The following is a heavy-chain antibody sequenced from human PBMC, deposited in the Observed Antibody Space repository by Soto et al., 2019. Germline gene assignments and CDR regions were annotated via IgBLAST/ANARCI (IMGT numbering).Heavy chain of an antibody. D-gene: IGHD2-21*02. J-gene: IGHJ4*02. Sequence: GASVKVSCKASGYTFTSYAMHWVRQAPGQRLEWMGWINAGNGNTKYSQKFQGRVTITRDTSASTTNMKQSSLRSENTAEYYYERSFVGVTAQDYGGGEPLVTV. V-gene: IGHV1-3*01. CDR3: ERSFVGVTAQDY. CDR1: GYTFTSYA. CDR2: INAGNGNT.